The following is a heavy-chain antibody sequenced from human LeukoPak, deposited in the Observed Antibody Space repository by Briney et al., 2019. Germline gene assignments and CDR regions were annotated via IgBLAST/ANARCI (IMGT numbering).Heavy chain of an antibody. CDR1: GGSFSGYY. Sequence: SETLSLTCAVYGGSFSGYYWSWIRQPPGKGLEWIGEINHSGSTNYNPSLRSRVTISVDTSKNQFSLKLSSVTAADTAVYYCARGRGYSYGYGMDVWGQGTTVTVSS. CDR2: INHSGST. CDR3: ARGRGYSYGYGMDV. J-gene: IGHJ6*02. D-gene: IGHD5-18*01. V-gene: IGHV4-34*01.